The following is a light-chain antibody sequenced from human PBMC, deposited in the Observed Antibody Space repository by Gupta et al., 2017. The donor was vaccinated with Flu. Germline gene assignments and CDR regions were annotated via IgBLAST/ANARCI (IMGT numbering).Light chain of an antibody. CDR1: STDIGNYDY. V-gene: IGLV2-11*03. Sequence: SVTISCTGSSTDIGNYDYVSWHQPHPDRAHNLVIFGVSERPAVVPGRFSGSKSGETASLTISVRQDEEEAYYYCCSYAGTGTFVFGGGTKLTVL. J-gene: IGLJ2*01. CDR3: CSYAGTGTFV. CDR2: GVS.